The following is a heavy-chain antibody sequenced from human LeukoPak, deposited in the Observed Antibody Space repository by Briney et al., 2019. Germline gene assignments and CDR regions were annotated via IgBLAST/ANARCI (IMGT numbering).Heavy chain of an antibody. CDR1: GASMSSYF. V-gene: IGHV4-59*01. Sequence: SESLSLTCTVSGASMSSYFWSWIRQPPGKGLEWIGCIYYSGSTSYNPSLMSRLTISVDTSKNQFSLKLRSVTTADTAVYYCVRWGGNSYSGRSMDVWGQGTTVTVSS. J-gene: IGHJ6*02. D-gene: IGHD2-21*02. CDR3: VRWGGNSYSGRSMDV. CDR2: IYYSGST.